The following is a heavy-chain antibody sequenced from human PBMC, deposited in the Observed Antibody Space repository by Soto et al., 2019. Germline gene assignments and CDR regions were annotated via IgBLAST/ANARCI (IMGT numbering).Heavy chain of an antibody. CDR2: INHSRST. V-gene: IGHV4-34*01. J-gene: IGHJ5*02. D-gene: IGHD2-21*02. CDR1: GGSFSGYY. CDR3: EIPHFVVVPATWFDP. Sequence: SETLSLTCAVYGGSFSGYYWSWIRQPPGKGLEWTGEINHSRSTNYNPSLKTRATISVDTSKNQFSLKLSSVTAADTAVYFCEIPHFVVVPATWFDPWGQGTLVTVSS.